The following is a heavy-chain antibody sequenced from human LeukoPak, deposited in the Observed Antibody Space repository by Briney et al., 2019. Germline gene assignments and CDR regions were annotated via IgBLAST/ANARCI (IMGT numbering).Heavy chain of an antibody. CDR1: GVTFSSYA. CDR3: AKDLSSSVRFLEWLAVDYYYYMDV. Sequence: GGSLRLSCAASGVTFSSYAMSWVRHAPGQGLELVSAISGSGGSTYYADSVKGRFTISRDNSKNTLYLQMNSLRAEDTAVYYCAKDLSSSVRFLEWLAVDYYYYMDVWGKGTTVTVSS. J-gene: IGHJ6*03. D-gene: IGHD3-3*01. CDR2: ISGSGGST. V-gene: IGHV3-23*01.